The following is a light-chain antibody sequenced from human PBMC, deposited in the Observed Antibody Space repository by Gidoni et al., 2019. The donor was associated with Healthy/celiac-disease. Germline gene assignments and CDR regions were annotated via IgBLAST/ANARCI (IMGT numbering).Light chain of an antibody. CDR2: AAS. CDR3: QQYYSYPRT. V-gene: IGKV1-8*01. J-gene: IGKJ4*01. Sequence: AIRMTQSPSSFSASTGDRVTITCRASQGISSYLAWYQQKPGKAPKLLIYAASTLQSGVPSRFSGSGSGTDFTLTISCLQSEDFATYYYQQYYSYPRTFGGXTKVEIK. CDR1: QGISSY.